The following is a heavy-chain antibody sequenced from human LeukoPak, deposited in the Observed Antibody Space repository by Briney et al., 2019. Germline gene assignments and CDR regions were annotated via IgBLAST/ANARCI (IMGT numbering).Heavy chain of an antibody. D-gene: IGHD3-22*01. CDR1: RYTFTGYY. J-gene: IGHJ4*02. CDR3: ARDGYDSSGHRYYFDY. V-gene: IGHV1-2*02. CDR2: INPNSGGT. Sequence: ASVKVSCKASRYTFTGYYMHSVRQAPGQGLEWMGWINPNSGGTNYAQKFQGRVTMTRDTSISTAYMELSRLRSDDTAVYYCARDGYDSSGHRYYFDYWGQGTLVTVSS.